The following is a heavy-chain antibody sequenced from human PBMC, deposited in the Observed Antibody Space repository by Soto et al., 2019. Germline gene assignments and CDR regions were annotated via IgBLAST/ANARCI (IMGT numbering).Heavy chain of an antibody. Sequence: KTSETLSLTCTVSGGSISSYYWSWIRQPPGKGLEWIGYIYYSGSTNYNPSLKSRVTISVDTSKNQFSLKLSSVTAADTAVYYCARDREMATIRGAYNWFDTWGQGTLVTVSS. CDR1: GGSISSYY. V-gene: IGHV4-59*01. D-gene: IGHD5-12*01. J-gene: IGHJ5*02. CDR2: IYYSGST. CDR3: ARDREMATIRGAYNWFDT.